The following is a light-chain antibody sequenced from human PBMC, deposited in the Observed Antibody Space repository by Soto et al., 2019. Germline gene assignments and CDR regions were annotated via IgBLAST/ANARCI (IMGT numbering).Light chain of an antibody. V-gene: IGKV3-15*01. CDR3: QQYNNWPPWT. CDR1: QSVSSS. J-gene: IGKJ1*01. Sequence: EIVMTQSPATLSVSPGERVTLSCRASQSVSSSLAWYQQRPGQAPRLLIYGASTRATAIPARFSGSASGTEFTLTISSLQSEDFAVYYCQQYNNWPPWTFGQGTKVEIK. CDR2: GAS.